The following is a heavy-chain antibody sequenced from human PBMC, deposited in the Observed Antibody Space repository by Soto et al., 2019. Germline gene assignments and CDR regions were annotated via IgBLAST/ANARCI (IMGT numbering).Heavy chain of an antibody. CDR2: IIPIFGTA. CDR1: GGTFSSYA. V-gene: IGHV1-69*01. CDR3: ARGWGYDSTDYYYAY. Sequence: QVQLVQSGAEVKKPGSSVKVSCKASGGTFSSYAISWVRQAPGQGLEWMGGIIPIFGTANHAQKFQDRVTIIADESTSTVYMELSSLRSDDTAIYYCARGWGYDSTDYYYAYWGQGTLVIVSS. J-gene: IGHJ4*02. D-gene: IGHD3-22*01.